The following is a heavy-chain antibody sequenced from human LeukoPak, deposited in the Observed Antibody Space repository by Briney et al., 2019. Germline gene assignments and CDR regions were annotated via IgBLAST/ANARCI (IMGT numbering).Heavy chain of an antibody. CDR2: INSDGSST. D-gene: IGHD3-10*01. CDR3: ARGRGPYGWFDP. V-gene: IGHV3-74*01. CDR1: GFTVSSYW. Sequence: GGSLRLSCAASGFTVSSYWMHWVRQAPGKGLVWVSRINSDGSSTNYADSVKGRFTISRDNTKNTLYLQMNSLRVEDTAEYYCARGRGPYGWFDPWGQGTQVTVSS. J-gene: IGHJ5*02.